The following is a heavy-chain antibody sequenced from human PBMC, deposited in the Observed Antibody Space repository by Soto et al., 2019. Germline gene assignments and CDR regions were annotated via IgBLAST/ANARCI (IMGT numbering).Heavy chain of an antibody. CDR3: ARVYVRREGRAPFDY. Sequence: QVQLVQSGAEVKKPGSSVKVSCKASGGTFSSYAISWVRQAPGQGLEWMGGIIPIFGTANYAQKFQGRVTITADKPTSTAYMELSSLRSEDTAVYYCARVYVRREGRAPFDYWGQGTLVTVSS. D-gene: IGHD2-8*01. J-gene: IGHJ4*02. CDR1: GGTFSSYA. V-gene: IGHV1-69*06. CDR2: IIPIFGTA.